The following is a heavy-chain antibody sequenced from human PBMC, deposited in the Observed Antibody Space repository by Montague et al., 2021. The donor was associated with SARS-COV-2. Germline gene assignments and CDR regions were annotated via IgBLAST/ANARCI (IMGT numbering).Heavy chain of an antibody. CDR2: TYYRSKWYN. V-gene: IGHV6-1*01. CDR3: TSGREGNYNVMDV. D-gene: IGHD1-1*01. J-gene: IGHJ6*02. CDR1: GDSVSSHSAT. Sequence: CAISGDSVSSHSATWNWVRQSPSGGLEWLGRTYYRSKWYNDYAVSVRGRVTINPDTPKNQFSLQLNSVTPEDTAIYYCTSGREGNYNVMDVWGQGTTVTVSS.